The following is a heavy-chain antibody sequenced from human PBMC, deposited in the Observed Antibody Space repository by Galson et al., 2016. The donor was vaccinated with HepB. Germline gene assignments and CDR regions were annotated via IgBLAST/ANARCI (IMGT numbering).Heavy chain of an antibody. J-gene: IGHJ4*02. CDR2: ISHDSGSE. D-gene: IGHD5-12*01. V-gene: IGHV3-23*01. CDR1: GFTFSTYA. CDR3: VNRAEYSGRDNGFQY. Sequence: SLRLSCAGSGFTFSTYAMSWVRQAPGKGLEWVSGISHDSGSEFYGDSVKGRFTIYRDNSKNTVYLELSSLTAEDTAIYYCVNRAEYSGRDNGFQYWGRGTLVTVSS.